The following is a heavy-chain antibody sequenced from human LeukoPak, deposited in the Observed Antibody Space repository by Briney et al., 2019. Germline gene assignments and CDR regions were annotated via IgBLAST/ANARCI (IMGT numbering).Heavy chain of an antibody. CDR1: GYTFTGYY. CDR2: INPNSGGT. J-gene: IGHJ4*02. CDR3: AREEYYDSSGYYQV. Sequence: ASVKVSCKASGYTFTGYYMHWVRQAPGQGLEWIGWINPNSGGTNYAQKFQGRVTMTRDTSISTAYMELSRLRSDDTAVYYCAREEYYDSSGYYQVWGQGTLVTVSS. D-gene: IGHD3-22*01. V-gene: IGHV1-2*02.